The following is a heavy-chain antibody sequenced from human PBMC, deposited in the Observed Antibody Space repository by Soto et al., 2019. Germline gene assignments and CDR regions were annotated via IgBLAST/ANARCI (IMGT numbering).Heavy chain of an antibody. V-gene: IGHV3-72*01. CDR2: IRNKLYSYTT. Sequence: QLVESGGGLVQPGGSLRLSCAPSGLTFSEHYFDWVRQAPGKGLEWVGRIRNKLYSYTTEYGASVKGRFTISRDDSKDSLYLQMNSLKTEDTAVYYCARGRGGGVAAAGNHYYYGLDVWGQGTTVTVSS. D-gene: IGHD6-13*01. CDR1: GLTFSEHY. CDR3: ARGRGGGVAAAGNHYYYGLDV. J-gene: IGHJ6*02.